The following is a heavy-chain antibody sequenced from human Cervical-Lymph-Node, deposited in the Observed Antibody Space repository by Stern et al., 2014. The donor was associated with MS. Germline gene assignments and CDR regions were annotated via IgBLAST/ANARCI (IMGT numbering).Heavy chain of an antibody. V-gene: IGHV3-21*01. CDR2: LGSNPNYV. J-gene: IGHJ5*02. CDR3: AKDLRYPDADYNWFDP. CDR1: GFTLTTSS. D-gene: IGHD1-14*01. Sequence: EVQLVESGGGLVKPGGSLRLSCAVSGFTLTTSSMSWVRQAPGKGLEWVATLGSNPNYVFYGESVKGRFTISRDDARNSMFLQMSSLRVEDSGIYYCAKDLRYPDADYNWFDPWGQGTLVTVSS.